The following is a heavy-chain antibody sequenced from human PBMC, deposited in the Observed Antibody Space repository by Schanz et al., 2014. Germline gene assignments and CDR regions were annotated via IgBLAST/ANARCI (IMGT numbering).Heavy chain of an antibody. Sequence: EVPLVESGGGLVQPGGSLRLSCAASGITFSSHSFNWVRQAPGKGLEWISYITYNGGTIYYADSVKGRFTISRDNAKNSLYLEMNSLRAEDTALYYCARDRRNADLDYWGQGTLVTVSS. J-gene: IGHJ4*02. V-gene: IGHV3-48*01. CDR3: ARDRRNADLDY. CDR1: GITFSSHS. CDR2: ITYNGGTI. D-gene: IGHD1-1*01.